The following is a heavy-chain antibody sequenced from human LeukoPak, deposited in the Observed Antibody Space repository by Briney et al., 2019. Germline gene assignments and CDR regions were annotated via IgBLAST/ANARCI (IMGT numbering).Heavy chain of an antibody. V-gene: IGHV4-59*02. CDR1: GASVSSHY. Sequence: SSETLSLTCSVSGASVSSHYWTWLRQPPGKGLEWIGYVYYTGTTNYNPSLESRVTISMDTSRNQFSLKLTSVTTADTAIYFCARYRRDNTYFLDCWGQGTLVTVSS. D-gene: IGHD2/OR15-2a*01. CDR3: ARYRRDNTYFLDC. J-gene: IGHJ4*02. CDR2: VYYTGTT.